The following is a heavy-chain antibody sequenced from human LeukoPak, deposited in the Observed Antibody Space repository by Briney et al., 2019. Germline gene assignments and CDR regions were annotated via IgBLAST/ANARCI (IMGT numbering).Heavy chain of an antibody. J-gene: IGHJ4*02. CDR3: ARKSASSGYYQFDY. D-gene: IGHD3-22*01. CDR2: IYYSGST. CDR1: GDSISSYY. V-gene: IGHV4-59*01. Sequence: SETLSLTCTVSGDSISSYYWSCIRQPPGKGLEWIGYIYYSGSTNYNPSLKSRVTISVDTSKNQFSLKLSSVTAADTAVYNRARKSASSGYYQFDYSGQGALVTVSS.